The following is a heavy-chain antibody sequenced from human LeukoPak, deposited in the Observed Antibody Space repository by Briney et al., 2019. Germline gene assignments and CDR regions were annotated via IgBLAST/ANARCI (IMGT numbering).Heavy chain of an antibody. CDR3: ARVGMDWLLSRGYYFDY. Sequence: GGSLRLSCAASGFTVSSNYMSWVRQAPGKGLEWVSVIYSGGSTYYADSVKGRFTISRDNSKNTLYLQMNSLRAEDTAVYYCARVGMDWLLSRGYYFDYWGQGTLVTVSS. J-gene: IGHJ4*02. CDR1: GFTVSSNY. V-gene: IGHV3-53*01. CDR2: IYSGGST. D-gene: IGHD3/OR15-3a*01.